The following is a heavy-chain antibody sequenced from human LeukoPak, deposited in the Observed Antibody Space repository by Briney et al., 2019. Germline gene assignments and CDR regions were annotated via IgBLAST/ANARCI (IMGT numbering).Heavy chain of an antibody. J-gene: IGHJ4*02. CDR2: ISSSSTI. Sequence: GGSLRLSCAASGFTFSSYSMNWVRQAPGKGLEWVSYISSSSTIYYADSVKGRFTISRDNAKNSLYLQMNSLRAEDTAVYYCAREGSGEIDYWGQGTLVTVSS. CDR3: AREGSGEIDY. CDR1: GFTFSSYS. D-gene: IGHD6-25*01. V-gene: IGHV3-48*01.